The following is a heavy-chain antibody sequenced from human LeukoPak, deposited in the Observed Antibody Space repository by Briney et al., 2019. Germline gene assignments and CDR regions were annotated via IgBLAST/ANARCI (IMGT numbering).Heavy chain of an antibody. D-gene: IGHD1-14*01. J-gene: IGHJ4*02. CDR3: ARGSPYHS. Sequence: SETLSLTCTVSGGSISSTYYYWGWIRQPPGKGLVYIGSIHYSGSTYYNPSLKSRVTISVDTSENRFSLKLNSVTAADTAVYYCARGSPYHSWGQGTLVTVSS. CDR1: GGSISSTYYY. CDR2: IHYSGST. V-gene: IGHV4-39*02.